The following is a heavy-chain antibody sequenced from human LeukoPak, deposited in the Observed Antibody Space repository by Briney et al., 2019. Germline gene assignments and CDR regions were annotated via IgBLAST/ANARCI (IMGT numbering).Heavy chain of an antibody. CDR2: INHSGIT. V-gene: IGHV4-34*01. CDR1: GGSFSGYY. CDR3: ALLITIIGVSAFDI. D-gene: IGHD3-22*01. Sequence: PSETLSLTCAVYGGSFSGYYWSWIRQPPGKGLEWVGEINHSGITNYNPPLKSRVTISVDTSKNQFSLKLSSVTAADTAVYYCALLITIIGVSAFDIWGQGTMVTVSS. J-gene: IGHJ3*02.